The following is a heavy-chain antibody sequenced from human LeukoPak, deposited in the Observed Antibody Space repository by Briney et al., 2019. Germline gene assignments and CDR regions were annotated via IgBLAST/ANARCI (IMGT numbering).Heavy chain of an antibody. CDR1: GGSISSGDYY. Sequence: SETLSLTCTVSGGSISSGDYYWSWIRQPPGKGLEWIGYIYYSGSTYYNPSLKSRVIISVDTSKNQFSLKLSSVTAADTAVYYCARVLTLDAFDIWGQGTMVTVSS. V-gene: IGHV4-30-4*01. D-gene: IGHD3-16*01. CDR3: ARVLTLDAFDI. CDR2: IYYSGST. J-gene: IGHJ3*02.